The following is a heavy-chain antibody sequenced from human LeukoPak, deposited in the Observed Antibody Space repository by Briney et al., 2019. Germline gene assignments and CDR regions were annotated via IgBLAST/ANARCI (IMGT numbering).Heavy chain of an antibody. CDR2: IQQDGSEQ. J-gene: IGHJ4*02. D-gene: IGHD4-23*01. CDR1: GFTFSSYW. V-gene: IGHV3-7*02. Sequence: GGSLRLSCTASGFTFSSYWMSWVRQAPGKGLEWVANIQQDGSEQYYVDSVKGRFTISRDNAKNSLYLQMNSLRAEDTALYYCARNYGGYPHWGQGTLVTVSS. CDR3: ARNYGGYPH.